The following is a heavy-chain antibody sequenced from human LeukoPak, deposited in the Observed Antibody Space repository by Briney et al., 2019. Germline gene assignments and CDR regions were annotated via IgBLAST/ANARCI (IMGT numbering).Heavy chain of an antibody. CDR1: GSSINTPYY. CDR2: IFHGVTT. CDR3: ARDATIAAPLMS. V-gene: IGHV4-38-2*02. J-gene: IGHJ4*02. D-gene: IGHD6-13*01. Sequence: SETLSLTCTVSGSSINTPYYWAWIRQPPGEGLEWIGNIFHGVTTFYNPSLMNRVAISVVTSKNQFSLKLTSVTAADTAVYYCARDATIAAPLMSWGQGTLVIVSS.